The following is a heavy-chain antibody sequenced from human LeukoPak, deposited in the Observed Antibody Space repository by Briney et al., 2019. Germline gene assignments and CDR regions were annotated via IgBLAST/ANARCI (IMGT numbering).Heavy chain of an antibody. CDR3: ARGRNYYGSRSFSSDYYSYYMDV. CDR1: GFTFSSYA. V-gene: IGHV3-21*01. Sequence: GGSLRLSCAASGFTFSSYAMNWVRQAPGKGLEWVSSITTSGSYIYYADSVKGRFTISRDNAKHSLYLQMNSLRAEDTAVYFCARGRNYYGSRSFSSDYYSYYMDVWGKGTTVTVSS. CDR2: ITTSGSYI. D-gene: IGHD3-10*01. J-gene: IGHJ6*03.